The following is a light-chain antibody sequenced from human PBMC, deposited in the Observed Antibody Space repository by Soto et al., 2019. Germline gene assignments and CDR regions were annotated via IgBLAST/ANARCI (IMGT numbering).Light chain of an antibody. CDR2: EES. CDR3: QQVKSYPRT. Sequence: ASVGDSVTISCQASQDINNFLNWYQQKPGNPPRLLIYEESTLHSGVPSRFSGRKVGTQFILTIDSLQPEDFATYYCQQVKSYPRTFGGGTRLEIK. V-gene: IGKV1-9*01. J-gene: IGKJ5*01. CDR1: QDINNF.